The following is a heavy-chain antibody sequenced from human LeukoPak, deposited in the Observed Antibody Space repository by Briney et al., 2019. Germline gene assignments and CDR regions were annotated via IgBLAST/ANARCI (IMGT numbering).Heavy chain of an antibody. D-gene: IGHD2-15*01. CDR2: IWYDGNNK. Sequence: GGSLRLSCAASGFTFSSYGMHWVRQAPGKGLEWVAVIWYDGNNKYYADSVKGRFTFSRDNSKNTLYLQMNSLRAEDTAVYYCARVNGGKVVEYYFDHWGQGTLVTVSS. J-gene: IGHJ4*02. CDR1: GFTFSSYG. V-gene: IGHV3-33*01. CDR3: ARVNGGKVVEYYFDH.